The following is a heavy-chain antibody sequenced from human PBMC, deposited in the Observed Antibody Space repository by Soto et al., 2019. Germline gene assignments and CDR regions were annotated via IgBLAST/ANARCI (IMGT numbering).Heavy chain of an antibody. CDR3: ARPDEGGYSSNHHYYYALDV. Sequence: SVKVSCKASGGTFRSYSISWVRQAPGQGLEWMGGIIPIFDITNYAQKFQGRVTITADESTSTAYMELSSLGSDDTAVYYCARPDEGGYSSNHHYYYALDVWGQGTTVTVSS. D-gene: IGHD3-22*01. CDR2: IIPIFDIT. V-gene: IGHV1-69*13. J-gene: IGHJ6*02. CDR1: GGTFRSYS.